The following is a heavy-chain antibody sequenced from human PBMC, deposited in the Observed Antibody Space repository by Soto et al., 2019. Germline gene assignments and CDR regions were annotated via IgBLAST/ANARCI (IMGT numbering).Heavy chain of an antibody. D-gene: IGHD1-26*01. CDR1: GYTFIGYY. J-gene: IGHJ5*02. V-gene: IGHV1-2*06. CDR2: INPRSGDT. CDR3: GRDGVGATPLGWFDP. Sequence: ASVKVSCKASGYTFIGYYIHWVRQAPGQGLEWMGRINPRSGDTTYAQKFQGRLTMTRDTSISTAYMELSSLRSDDTAVYYCGRDGVGATPLGWFDPWGQGALVTVSS.